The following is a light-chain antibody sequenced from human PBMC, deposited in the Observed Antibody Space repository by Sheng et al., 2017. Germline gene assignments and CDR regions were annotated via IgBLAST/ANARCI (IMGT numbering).Light chain of an antibody. Sequence: EIVMTQSPATLSVSPGERATLSCRASQSVSNSFLAWYQEKPGQAPRLLIYGASSRATDIPDRFSGSGSGTDFILTISRLEPEDFAVYYCQQYGSSPFTFGPGTKVDLK. CDR1: QSVSNSF. V-gene: IGKV3-20*01. J-gene: IGKJ3*01. CDR2: GAS. CDR3: QQYGSSPFT.